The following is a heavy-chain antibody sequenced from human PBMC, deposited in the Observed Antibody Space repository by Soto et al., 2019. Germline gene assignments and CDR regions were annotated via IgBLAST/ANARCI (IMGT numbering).Heavy chain of an antibody. CDR1: GFTFSSYA. J-gene: IGHJ4*02. Sequence: PVGSLRLSCAASGFTFSSYAMSWVRQAPGKGLEWVSAISGSGGSTYYADSVKGRFTISRDNSKNTLYLQMNSLRAEDTAVYYCARGPLPYYYDSSGYQDYWGQGTLVPVSS. CDR2: ISGSGGST. CDR3: ARGPLPYYYDSSGYQDY. D-gene: IGHD3-22*01. V-gene: IGHV3-23*01.